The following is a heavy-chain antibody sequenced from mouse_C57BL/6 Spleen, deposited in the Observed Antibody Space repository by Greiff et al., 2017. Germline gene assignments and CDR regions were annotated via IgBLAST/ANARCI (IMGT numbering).Heavy chain of an antibody. CDR2: IYPGSGST. CDR1: GYTFTSYW. J-gene: IGHJ4*01. CDR3: ARDGSSHSPYAMDY. V-gene: IGHV1-55*01. Sequence: QVQLQQSGAELVKPGASVKMSCKASGYTFTSYWITWVKQRPGQGLEWIGDIYPGSGSTNYNEKFKSKATLTVDTSSSTAYMQLSSLTSEDSAVYYCARDGSSHSPYAMDYWGQGTSVTVSS. D-gene: IGHD1-1*01.